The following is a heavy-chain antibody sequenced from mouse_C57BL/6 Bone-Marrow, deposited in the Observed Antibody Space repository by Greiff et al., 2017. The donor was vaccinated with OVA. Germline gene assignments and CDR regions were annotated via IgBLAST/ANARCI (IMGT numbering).Heavy chain of an antibody. V-gene: IGHV1-84*01. D-gene: IGHD4-1*01. CDR3: ARGDWDYFDY. Sequence: QVQLKESGPELVKPGASVKISCKASGYTFTDFYINWVKQRPGQGLAWIGWIYPGSGNTKYNEKFKGNATLTVDTSSSTAYMQRSSLTSEDSAVYFCARGDWDYFDYGGKGTTLTVSS. J-gene: IGHJ2*01. CDR1: GYTFTDFY. CDR2: IYPGSGNT.